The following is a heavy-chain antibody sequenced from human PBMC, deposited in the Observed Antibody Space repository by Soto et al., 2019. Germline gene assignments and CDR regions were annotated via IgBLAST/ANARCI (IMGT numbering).Heavy chain of an antibody. J-gene: IGHJ4*02. CDR2: ISGSGGST. D-gene: IGHD3-22*01. CDR3: AKQGGTYYYDSSGYPYYFDY. Sequence: GGSLRLSCAASGFTFSSYAMSWVRQAPGKGLEWVSAISGSGGSTYYADSVKGRFTISRDNSKNTLYLQMNSLRAEDTAVYYCAKQGGTYYYDSSGYPYYFDYWGQGTLVTVSS. V-gene: IGHV3-23*01. CDR1: GFTFSSYA.